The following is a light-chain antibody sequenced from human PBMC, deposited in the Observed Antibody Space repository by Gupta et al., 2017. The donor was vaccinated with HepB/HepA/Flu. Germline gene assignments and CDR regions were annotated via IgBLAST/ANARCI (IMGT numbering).Light chain of an antibody. CDR1: NIGSKS. V-gene: IGLV3-21*02. CDR3: QVWDSSSVV. Sequence: SSVLTQQPSVSVAAGQTARITCGGNNIGSKSVHWYQQNPGQAPVLVVYDDSDRPSGIPERFSGSNSGNTATLTISRVEAGDEADYYCQVWDSSSVVFGGGTKLTVL. CDR2: DDS. J-gene: IGLJ2*01.